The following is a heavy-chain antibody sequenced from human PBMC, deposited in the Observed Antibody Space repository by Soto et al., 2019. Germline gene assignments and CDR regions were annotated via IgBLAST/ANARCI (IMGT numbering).Heavy chain of an antibody. CDR2: INAGNGNT. J-gene: IGHJ3*02. CDR3: ARGGDIAAAGTALDAFDI. D-gene: IGHD6-13*01. CDR1: GYTFTSYA. V-gene: IGHV1-3*01. Sequence: QVPLVQSGAEVKKPGASVKASCKASGYTFTSYAMHWVRQAPGQRLEWMGWINAGNGNTKYSQKFQGRVTITRDTSASTAYIELSTLRPEDTAVYYCARGGDIAAAGTALDAFDIWGQGTMVTVSS.